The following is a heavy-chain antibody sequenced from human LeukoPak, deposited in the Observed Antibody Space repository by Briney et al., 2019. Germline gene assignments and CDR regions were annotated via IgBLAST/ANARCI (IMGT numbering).Heavy chain of an antibody. D-gene: IGHD3-3*01. CDR2: ISYDGSNK. CDR3: AKDREWFYFHY. CDR1: GFTFSSYG. J-gene: IGHJ4*02. V-gene: IGHV3-33*05. Sequence: GRSLRLSCAASGFTFSSYGMHWVRQAPGKGLEWVAAISYDGSNKYYADSVKGRFTISRDNSKNTLYLQMNRLRAEDTAVYYCAKDREWFYFHYWGQGPVVTVTA.